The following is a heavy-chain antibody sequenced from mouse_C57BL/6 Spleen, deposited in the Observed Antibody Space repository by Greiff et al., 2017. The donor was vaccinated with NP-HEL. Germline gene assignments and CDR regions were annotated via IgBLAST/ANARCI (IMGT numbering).Heavy chain of an antibody. Sequence: DVKLQESGGGLVQPGGSLSLSCAASGFTFTDYYMSWVRQPPGKALEWLGFIRNKANGYTTEYSASVKGRFTISRDNSQSILYHQMNALRAEDSATYCCAEYDYYGFDYWGQGTTLTVSS. CDR1: GFTFTDYY. CDR2: IRNKANGYTT. J-gene: IGHJ2*01. D-gene: IGHD1-1*01. CDR3: AEYDYYGFDY. V-gene: IGHV7-3*01.